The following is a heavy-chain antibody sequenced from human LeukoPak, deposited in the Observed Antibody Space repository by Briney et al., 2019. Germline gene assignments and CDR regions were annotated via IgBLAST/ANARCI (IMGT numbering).Heavy chain of an antibody. Sequence: ASVKVSCKASGYTFTSYGISWVRQAPGQGLERMGWISAYNGNTNYAQKLQGRVTMTTDTSTSTAYMELRSLRSDDTAVYYCARDHPIAAAGDAFDIWGQGTMVTVSS. J-gene: IGHJ3*02. CDR3: ARDHPIAAAGDAFDI. CDR1: GYTFTSYG. D-gene: IGHD6-13*01. V-gene: IGHV1-18*01. CDR2: ISAYNGNT.